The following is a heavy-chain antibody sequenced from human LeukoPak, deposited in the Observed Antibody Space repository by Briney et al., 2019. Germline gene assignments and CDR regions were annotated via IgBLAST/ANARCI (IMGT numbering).Heavy chain of an antibody. CDR2: ITSGSSYI. V-gene: IGHV3-21*01. CDR1: GFTFSSYN. D-gene: IGHD1-26*01. Sequence: GGSLRLSCAASGFTFSSYNMNWVRQAPGKGLEWVSSITSGSSYIYYADSVRGRFTISRDNAKNSLYLQMNSLRAEDTAVYYCARDPYSGSYGNYYYYFMDVWGKGTTVTISS. J-gene: IGHJ6*03. CDR3: ARDPYSGSYGNYYYYFMDV.